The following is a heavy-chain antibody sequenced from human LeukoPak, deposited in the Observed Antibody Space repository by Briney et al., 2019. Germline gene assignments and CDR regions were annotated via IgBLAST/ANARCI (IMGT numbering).Heavy chain of an antibody. Sequence: ASVKVSCKASGYSVTSQAMYWGRQAPGQRLEWMGWINLGNGNATYSEKFQRRVTITTDKSASIVYMELTGLRLEDTAIYYCARTGLFYKWTDGHLNWFDPWGQGTLVTVSS. CDR2: INLGNGNA. CDR3: ARTGLFYKWTDGHLNWFDP. CDR1: GYSVTSQA. D-gene: IGHD1-1*01. J-gene: IGHJ5*02. V-gene: IGHV1-3*01.